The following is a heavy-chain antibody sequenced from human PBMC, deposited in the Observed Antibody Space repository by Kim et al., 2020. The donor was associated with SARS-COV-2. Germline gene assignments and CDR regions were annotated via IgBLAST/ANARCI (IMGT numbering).Heavy chain of an antibody. CDR2: ISYDGSNK. Sequence: GGSLRLSCAASGFTFSSYGMHWVRQAPGKGLEWVAVISYDGSNKYYADSVKGRFTISRDNSKNTLYLQMNSLRAEDTAVYYCAKEGGSSSSWELDYWGQGTLVTVSS. V-gene: IGHV3-30*18. CDR1: GFTFSSYG. D-gene: IGHD6-6*01. J-gene: IGHJ4*02. CDR3: AKEGGSSSSWELDY.